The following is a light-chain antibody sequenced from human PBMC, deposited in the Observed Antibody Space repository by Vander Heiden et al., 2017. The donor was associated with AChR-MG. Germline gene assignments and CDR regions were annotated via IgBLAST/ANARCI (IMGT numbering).Light chain of an antibody. CDR2: DAS. V-gene: IGKV1-39*01. CDR3: QQSYSIPFT. J-gene: IGKJ3*01. CDR1: QSISSY. Sequence: DIQMTQSPSSLSPSVGDRVTITCRASQSISSYLNWYQQKPGKAPKLLIYDASSLQSGVPSRFSGSGSGTEFTLTISSLQPEDSATYYCQQSYSIPFTFGPGTKVDIK.